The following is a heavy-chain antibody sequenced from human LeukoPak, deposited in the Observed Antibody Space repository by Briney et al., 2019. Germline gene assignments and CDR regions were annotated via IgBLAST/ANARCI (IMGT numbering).Heavy chain of an antibody. CDR3: ARDFGSGVFDP. CDR2: FNPIFGSA. D-gene: IGHD3-10*01. J-gene: IGHJ5*02. Sequence: ASVKVSCKASGDSFGTYGITWVRQAPGEGLEWMGGFNPIFGSAQYAQKFQGRVAITMDVSARTVYMELSSLRSEDTTIYYCARDFGSGVFDPWGQGTLVTVSS. V-gene: IGHV1-69*05. CDR1: GDSFGTYG.